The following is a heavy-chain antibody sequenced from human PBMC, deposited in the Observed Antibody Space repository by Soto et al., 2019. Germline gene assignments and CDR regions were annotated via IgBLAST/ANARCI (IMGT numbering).Heavy chain of an antibody. D-gene: IGHD3-10*01. CDR1: GDSISSHY. V-gene: IGHV4-59*11. CDR3: ARVSTSASGSYYTLDY. CDR2: GST. Sequence: SETLSLTCTVSGDSISSHYWSWIRQPPGKGLEWIGFGSTKYNPSLKSRISISVDTSKNQFSLNLTSATAADTAVYYCARVSTSASGSYYTLDYWGQGTLVTVSS. J-gene: IGHJ4*02.